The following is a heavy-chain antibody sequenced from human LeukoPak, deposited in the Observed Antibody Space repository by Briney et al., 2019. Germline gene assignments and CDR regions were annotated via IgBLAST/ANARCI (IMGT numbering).Heavy chain of an antibody. J-gene: IGHJ4*02. CDR1: GFTFDDYA. D-gene: IGHD6-19*01. V-gene: IGHV3-9*01. CDR3: ARGYSSGWPFDY. Sequence: GGSLRLSCAASGFTFDDYAMHWVRQAPGKGLEWVSGISWNSGSIGYADSVKGRFTISRDNSKNTLYLQMNSLRAEDTALYYCARGYSSGWPFDYWGQGTLVTVSS. CDR2: ISWNSGSI.